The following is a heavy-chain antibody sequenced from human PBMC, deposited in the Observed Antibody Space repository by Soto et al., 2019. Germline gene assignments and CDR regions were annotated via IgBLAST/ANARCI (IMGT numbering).Heavy chain of an antibody. CDR3: VREDDGGDRDYYGLDV. CDR1: GGSISSDHYH. V-gene: IGHV4-30-4*01. D-gene: IGHD4-17*01. J-gene: IGHJ6*02. CDR2: IHYSGSV. Sequence: QVQLQESGPGLVRPSQTLSLTCTVSGGSISSDHYHWTWIRQTPGKGLEWIGYIHYSGSVYYNPSLPSRVTMSVETSKNLFSLKVTSVTAADTAVYFCVREDDGGDRDYYGLDVWGQGTTVTVSS.